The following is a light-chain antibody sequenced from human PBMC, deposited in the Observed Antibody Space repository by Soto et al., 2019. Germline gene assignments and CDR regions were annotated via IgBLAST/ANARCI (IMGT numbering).Light chain of an antibody. CDR3: QQYKSYSSVT. J-gene: IGKJ5*01. Sequence: DIQMTQSPSTLSASVGDRVTITCRANESISNWLAWYQQEPGTAPKLLIFDASSLQSGVPSRFGGRGSVTEFTLTITSPQPDDFATYSCQQYKSYSSVTCGQGTQLEIK. V-gene: IGKV1-5*01. CDR1: ESISNW. CDR2: DAS.